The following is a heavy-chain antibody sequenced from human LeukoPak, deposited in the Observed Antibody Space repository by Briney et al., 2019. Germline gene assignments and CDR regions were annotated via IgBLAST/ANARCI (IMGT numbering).Heavy chain of an antibody. CDR2: INPSGGST. J-gene: IGHJ4*02. Sequence: ASVKVSCKASGYTFTTYDINWVRQAPGQGLEWMGIINPSGGSTSYAQKFQGRVTMTRDTSTSTVYMELSSLRSEDTAVYYCARDTDSSGDYWGQGTLVTVSS. D-gene: IGHD6-19*01. CDR1: GYTFTTYD. CDR3: ARDTDSSGDY. V-gene: IGHV1-46*01.